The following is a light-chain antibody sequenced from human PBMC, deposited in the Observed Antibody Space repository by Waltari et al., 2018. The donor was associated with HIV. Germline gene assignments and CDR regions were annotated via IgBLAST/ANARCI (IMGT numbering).Light chain of an antibody. V-gene: IGLV2-14*01. CDR2: DVS. CDR3: SSYTSSSPSVV. CDR1: SSDVGGYNY. J-gene: IGLJ2*01. Sequence: QSALTQPASVSGSPGQSITISCTGTSSDVGGYNYVSWYQQHPGKAPKLMIYDVSNRPSGVSTRFSGSTSGNTASLTISGLQAEDEAYYYCSSYTSSSPSVVFGGGTKLTVL.